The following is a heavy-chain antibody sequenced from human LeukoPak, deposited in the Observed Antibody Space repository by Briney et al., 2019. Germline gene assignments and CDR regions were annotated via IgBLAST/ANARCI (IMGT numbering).Heavy chain of an antibody. J-gene: IGHJ6*02. Sequence: SETLSLTCTVSGGSTSSYYWSWIRQPPGKGLEWIGYIYYSGSTNYNPSLKSRVTISVDTSKNQFSLKLSSVTAADTAVYYCAIRSPLWAAAGYYGMDVWGQGTTVTVSS. V-gene: IGHV4-59*01. D-gene: IGHD6-13*01. CDR3: AIRSPLWAAAGYYGMDV. CDR2: IYYSGST. CDR1: GGSTSSYY.